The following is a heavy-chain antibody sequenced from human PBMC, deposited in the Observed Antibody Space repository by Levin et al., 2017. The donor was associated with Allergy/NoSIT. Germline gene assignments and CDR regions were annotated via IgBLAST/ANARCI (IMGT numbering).Heavy chain of an antibody. J-gene: IGHJ3*01. D-gene: IGHD6-19*01. CDR1: GFTFNNYP. CDR2: ISFDSTNK. Sequence: LSLTCGGSGFTFNNYPMHWVRQAPGKGLEWLAVISFDSTNKHYADSVRGRFTISRDNTNNTLYLDMKTVRPADTAVYYCEAASFAVGSSPYVTNTFDLGDQGTMVTVSS. V-gene: IGHV3-30*04. CDR3: EAASFAVGSSPYVTNTFDL.